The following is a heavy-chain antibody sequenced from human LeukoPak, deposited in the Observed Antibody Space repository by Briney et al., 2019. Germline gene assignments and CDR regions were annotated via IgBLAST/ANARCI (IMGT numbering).Heavy chain of an antibody. CDR1: GGSISSYY. V-gene: IGHV4-59*01. Sequence: SETLSLTCTVSGGSISSYYWSWIRQPPGKGLEWIGYINYSGSTNYNPPLKSRVTISVDTSKNQFSLKLSSVTAADTAVYYCARERRNGGYYYGMDVWGQGTTVTVSS. CDR2: INYSGST. J-gene: IGHJ6*02. CDR3: ARERRNGGYYYGMDV. D-gene: IGHD1-1*01.